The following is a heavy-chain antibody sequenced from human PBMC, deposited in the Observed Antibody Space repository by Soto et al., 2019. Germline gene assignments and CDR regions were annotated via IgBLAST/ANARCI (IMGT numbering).Heavy chain of an antibody. J-gene: IGHJ6*02. D-gene: IGHD3-10*01. V-gene: IGHV4-59*01. Sequence: SETLSLTCTVSGGSISSYYWSWIRHPPWKGLEWIGYIYYSGSTNYNPSLKSRVTISVDTSKNQFSLKLSSVTAADTAVYYCAVLWFGELLYQPEYGRDVWCQGTWVTV. CDR2: IYYSGST. CDR1: GGSISSYY. CDR3: AVLWFGELLYQPEYGRDV.